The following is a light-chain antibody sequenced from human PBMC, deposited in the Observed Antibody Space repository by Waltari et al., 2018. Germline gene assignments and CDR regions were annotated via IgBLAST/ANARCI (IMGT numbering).Light chain of an antibody. CDR1: QSLLHSNGYKY. CDR2: LGS. V-gene: IGKV2-28*01. Sequence: DVVMSQSPLSLLVTPGEPASISCRSSQSLLHSNGYKYLDWYLQQPGQSPQLLIYLGSNRASGVPDRFSGSGSGTDFTLKISRVEAEDVGVYYGMQALQTPLTFGGGTKVEIK. J-gene: IGKJ4*01. CDR3: MQALQTPLT.